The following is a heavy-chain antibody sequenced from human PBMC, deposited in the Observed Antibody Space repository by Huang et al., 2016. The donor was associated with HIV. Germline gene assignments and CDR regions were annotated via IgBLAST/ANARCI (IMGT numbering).Heavy chain of an antibody. V-gene: IGHV3-30*02. Sequence: QVQLVESGGGVVQPGGSLRLSCTASGFTFGSFGMHWVRQAPGKVLEWLAFIRYDGNNYYYADSVRGRFTISRDNSKDTLYLQMNRLRPDDSAVYYCAKDLTYTFGRHFDYWGRGTLVTVSS. CDR1: GFTFGSFG. CDR3: AKDLTYTFGRHFDY. J-gene: IGHJ4*02. D-gene: IGHD3-3*01. CDR2: IRYDGNNY.